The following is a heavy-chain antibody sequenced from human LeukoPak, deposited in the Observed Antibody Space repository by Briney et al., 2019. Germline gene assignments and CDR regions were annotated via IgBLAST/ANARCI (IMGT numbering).Heavy chain of an antibody. J-gene: IGHJ5*02. D-gene: IGHD4-17*01. CDR2: IYYSGST. V-gene: IGHV4-59*01. CDR1: GGSISSYY. CDR3: ARGYGDSPYNWFDP. Sequence: PSETLSLTCTVSGGSISSYYWSWIRQPPGKGLEWIGYIYYSGSTNYNPSLKSRVTISVDTSKNQFSLKLSSVTAADTAVYYCARGYGDSPYNWFDPWGQGTLVTVSS.